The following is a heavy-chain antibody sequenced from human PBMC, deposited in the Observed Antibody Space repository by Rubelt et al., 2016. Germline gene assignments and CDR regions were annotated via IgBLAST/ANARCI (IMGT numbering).Heavy chain of an antibody. D-gene: IGHD4-17*01. Sequence: QVQLQESGPGLVKPSETLSLTCTVSGYSISSGYYWGWIRQPPTKGLEWIGSISHTGNTYYNPSLKSRVTISVDTSKNQFSLKPSSVTAADTAVYYCAREDGDYAHHWGQGTLVTVSS. CDR1: GYSISSGYY. CDR3: AREDGDYAHH. CDR2: ISHTGNT. J-gene: IGHJ5*02. V-gene: IGHV4-38-2*02.